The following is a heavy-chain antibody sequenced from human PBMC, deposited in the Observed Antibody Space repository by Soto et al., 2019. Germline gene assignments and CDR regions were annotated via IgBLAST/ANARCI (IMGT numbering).Heavy chain of an antibody. CDR2: ISAYNGNT. CDR3: ARERCSSTSCYKGPFYYYGLDV. V-gene: IGHV1-18*01. D-gene: IGHD2-2*02. CDR1: CFMFSTYG. J-gene: IGHJ6*02. Sequence: GAPGKVSRKAFCFMFSTYGISRGRQGPGQRPGWMGWISAYNGNTKYAQKLQGRVTMTTDTSTSTAYMELRSLRSDDTAVYYCARERCSSTSCYKGPFYYYGLDVWGQGTTVTVSS.